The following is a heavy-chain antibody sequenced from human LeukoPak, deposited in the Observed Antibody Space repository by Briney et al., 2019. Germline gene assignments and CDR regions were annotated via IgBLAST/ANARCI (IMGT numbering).Heavy chain of an antibody. D-gene: IGHD1-26*01. CDR1: GFTSSSYA. CDR2: ISGSGGST. V-gene: IGHV3-23*01. Sequence: HPGGSLRLSCAASGFTSSSYAMSWVRQAPGKGLEWVSAISGSGGSTYYADSVKGRFTISRDNSKNTLYLQMNSLRAEDTAVYYCAKDYPITIRGVGATPLDYWGQGTLVTVSS. J-gene: IGHJ4*02. CDR3: AKDYPITIRGVGATPLDY.